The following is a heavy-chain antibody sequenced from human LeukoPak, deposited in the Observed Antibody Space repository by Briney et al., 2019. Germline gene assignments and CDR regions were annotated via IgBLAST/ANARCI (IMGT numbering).Heavy chain of an antibody. Sequence: SVKVSCKASGGTFSSYAISWVRQAPGQGLEWMGGIIPIFGTANYAQKFQGRVTITADESTSTAYMELSSLRSEDTAVYYCARGSSRALYGSGSAVFDNWGQGTVVTVSS. CDR2: IIPIFGTA. CDR1: GGTFSSYA. V-gene: IGHV1-69*13. J-gene: IGHJ4*02. D-gene: IGHD3-10*01. CDR3: ARGSSRALYGSGSAVFDN.